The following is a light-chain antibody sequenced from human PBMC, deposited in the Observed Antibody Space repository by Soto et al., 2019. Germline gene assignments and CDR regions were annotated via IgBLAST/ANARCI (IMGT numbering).Light chain of an antibody. V-gene: IGKV3-15*01. J-gene: IGKJ2*01. Sequence: EIVMTQSPATLSVSPGEGATLSCRASQSISTHLAWYQQKPGQTPRLLIYGASIRATGVPVRFSGSGSGTDFTLTNASLQSEDFAVYYGQQYDTWPPHTFGQGTKVEI. CDR3: QQYDTWPPHT. CDR1: QSISTH. CDR2: GAS.